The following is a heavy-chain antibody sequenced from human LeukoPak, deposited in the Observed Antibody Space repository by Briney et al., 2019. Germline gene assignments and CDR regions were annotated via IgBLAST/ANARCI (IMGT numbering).Heavy chain of an antibody. D-gene: IGHD3-22*01. CDR1: GGSISSGGYY. CDR2: IYYSGST. V-gene: IGHV4-31*03. Sequence: SETLSLTCTVSGGSISSGGYYWSWIRQHPGKGLEWIGYIYYSGSTYYNLSLKSRVTISVDTSKNQFSLKLSSVTAADTAVYYCARFDSYENNWFDPWGQGTLVTVSS. CDR3: ARFDSYENNWFDP. J-gene: IGHJ5*02.